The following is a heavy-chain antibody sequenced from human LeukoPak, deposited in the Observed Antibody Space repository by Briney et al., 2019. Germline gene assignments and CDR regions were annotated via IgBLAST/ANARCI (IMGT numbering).Heavy chain of an antibody. V-gene: IGHV3-21*01. CDR2: ISSSSSYI. Sequence: GGSLRLSCAASGFTFSSYSMNWVRQAPGKGLEWVSSISSSSSYIYYADSVKGRFTISRDNAKNSLYLQMNSLRAEDTAVYYCARDSWVYSSLQTGQLPNYYYYMDVWGKGTTVTISS. J-gene: IGHJ6*03. CDR1: GFTFSSYS. D-gene: IGHD2-8*01. CDR3: ARDSWVYSSLQTGQLPNYYYYMDV.